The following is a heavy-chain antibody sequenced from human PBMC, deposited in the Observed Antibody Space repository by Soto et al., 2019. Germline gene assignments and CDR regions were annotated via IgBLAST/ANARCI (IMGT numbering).Heavy chain of an antibody. J-gene: IGHJ4*02. V-gene: IGHV3-73*01. CDR3: ISGGSPYYYDY. CDR1: GFIFSGSA. Sequence: EVQLVESGGGLVQPGGSLKLSCAASGFIFSGSAVHWVRQASGKGLEWVGRILSKAGNYATAYPASMKGRFTISRDDSGNTALLQMYSLKTEDTAVYYCISGGSPYYYDYWGQGTLVAVSS. D-gene: IGHD2-15*01. CDR2: ILSKAGNYAT.